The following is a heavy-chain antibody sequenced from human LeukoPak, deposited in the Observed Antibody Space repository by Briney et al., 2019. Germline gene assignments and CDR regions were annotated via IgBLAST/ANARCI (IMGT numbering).Heavy chain of an antibody. Sequence: SETLSLTCAVSGGSISSSNWWSWVRQPPGKGLEWIGEIYHSGSTNYNPSLKSRVTMSVDKSKNQFSLKLSSVTAADTAVYHCATSFSSDSGWYLGYWGQGTLVTVSS. CDR2: IYHSGST. CDR1: GGSISSSNW. D-gene: IGHD6-19*01. J-gene: IGHJ4*02. CDR3: ATSFSSDSGWYLGY. V-gene: IGHV4-4*02.